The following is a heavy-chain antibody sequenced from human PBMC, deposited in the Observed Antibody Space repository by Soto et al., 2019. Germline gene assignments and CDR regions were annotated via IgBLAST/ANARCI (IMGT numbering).Heavy chain of an antibody. CDR1: GGTFSSYA. Sequence: QVQLVQSGAEVKKPGSSVKVSCKASGGTFSSYAISWVRQAPGQGLEWMGGIIPIFGTVNYAQKFQGRVTITADESTSTAYMELSSLRSEDTAVYYCARCPFQQLVRGGWFDPWGQGTLVTVSS. CDR3: ARCPFQQLVRGGWFDP. CDR2: IIPIFGTV. D-gene: IGHD6-13*01. V-gene: IGHV1-69*01. J-gene: IGHJ5*02.